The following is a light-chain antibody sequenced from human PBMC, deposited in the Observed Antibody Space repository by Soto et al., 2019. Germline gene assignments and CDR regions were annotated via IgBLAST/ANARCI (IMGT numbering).Light chain of an antibody. V-gene: IGKV1-5*03. J-gene: IGKJ1*01. CDR2: QAS. Sequence: DIQMTQSPSTLSASVGDRVTITCRASQSITPWLAWYQQKPGKVPKLLIYQASSLESGVPLRFSGSASGTEFTLTINSLQPDDFATYYCQHYNRYSATFGQGT. CDR3: QHYNRYSAT. CDR1: QSITPW.